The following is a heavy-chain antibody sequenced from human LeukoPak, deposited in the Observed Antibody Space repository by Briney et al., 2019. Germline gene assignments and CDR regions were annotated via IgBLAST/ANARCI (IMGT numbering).Heavy chain of an antibody. CDR1: GGSISSSSYY. Sequence: SETLSLTCTVSGGSISSSSYYWGWIRQPPGKGLEWIGSIYYSGSTYYYPSLKSRVTISVDTSKNQFSLKLSSVTAADTAVYYCARHGGYYLFDYWGQGTLVTVSS. V-gene: IGHV4-39*01. CDR2: IYYSGST. D-gene: IGHD3-22*01. J-gene: IGHJ4*02. CDR3: ARHGGYYLFDY.